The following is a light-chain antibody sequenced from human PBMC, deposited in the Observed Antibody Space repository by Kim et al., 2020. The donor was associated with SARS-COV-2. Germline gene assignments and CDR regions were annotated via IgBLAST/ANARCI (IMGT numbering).Light chain of an antibody. CDR2: GPS. V-gene: IGKV3-20*01. Sequence: EIVLTQSPDTLSFSPGEKATLSCRASQSVGAHYIAWYQQKVGQAPRLLTYGPSSRATGVPDRFSGGVSGTDFILTISRLEPEDFAVYYCQQFDEVPFTVGPGTKVDIK. J-gene: IGKJ3*01. CDR3: QQFDEVPFT. CDR1: QSVGAHY.